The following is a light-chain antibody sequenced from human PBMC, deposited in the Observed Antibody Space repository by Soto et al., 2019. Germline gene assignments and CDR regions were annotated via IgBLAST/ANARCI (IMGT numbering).Light chain of an antibody. Sequence: QSVLTQPASVSGSPGQSITISCTGTSSDVGGYNYVPWYQQHPGKAPKLMIYEVTNRPSGVSNRFSGSKSGNTASLTISGLQAEDEADYYCSSYTSRSTLVFGTGTKVT. J-gene: IGLJ1*01. CDR3: SSYTSRSTLV. CDR2: EVT. CDR1: SSDVGGYNY. V-gene: IGLV2-14*01.